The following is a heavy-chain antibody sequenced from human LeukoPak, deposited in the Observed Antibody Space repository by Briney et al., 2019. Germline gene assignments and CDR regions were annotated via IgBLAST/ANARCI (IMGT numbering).Heavy chain of an antibody. CDR2: IYHSQST. CDR1: GGSIHSSSYY. D-gene: IGHD2-21*02. CDR3: ARSDPSGNPGLFDY. V-gene: IGHV4-61*01. Sequence: PSETLSLTRTVSGGSIHSSSYYWNWIRQPPGKRLEWIGNIYHSQSTSYNPSLKNRVTISVDTSKNQFSLNLSSVTAADTAVYYCARSDPSGNPGLFDYWGQGTLVTVSS. J-gene: IGHJ4*02.